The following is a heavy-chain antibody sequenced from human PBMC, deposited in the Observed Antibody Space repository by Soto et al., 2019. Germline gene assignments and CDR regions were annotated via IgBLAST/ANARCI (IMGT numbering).Heavy chain of an antibody. J-gene: IGHJ6*02. D-gene: IGHD2-21*01. CDR2: ISYDGSNK. Sequence: PVGSLRLSCAPSGFTFSSYAMHSVRQAPGKGLEWVAVISYDGSNKYYADSVKGRFTISRDNSKNTLYLQMNSLRAEDTAAYYCAKDFGDPYYYSGMDVWGQGTTVTVSS. CDR1: GFTFSSYA. CDR3: AKDFGDPYYYSGMDV. V-gene: IGHV3-30*18.